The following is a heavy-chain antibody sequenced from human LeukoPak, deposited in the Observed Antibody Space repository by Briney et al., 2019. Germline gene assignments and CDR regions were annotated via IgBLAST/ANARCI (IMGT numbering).Heavy chain of an antibody. CDR3: ARDSITIFGVAPDY. D-gene: IGHD3-3*01. CDR2: IYYSGST. Sequence: PSETLSLTCTVSGGSISSGGYYWSWIRQHPGKGLEWIGYIYYSGSTYYNPSLKSRVTLSVDTSKNQFSLKLSSVTAADTAVYYCARDSITIFGVAPDYWGQGTLVTVSS. V-gene: IGHV4-31*03. J-gene: IGHJ4*02. CDR1: GGSISSGGYY.